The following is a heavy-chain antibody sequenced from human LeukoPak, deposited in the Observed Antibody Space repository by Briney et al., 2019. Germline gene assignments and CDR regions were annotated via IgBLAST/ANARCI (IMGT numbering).Heavy chain of an antibody. CDR3: ARDTIFGVVLEPHGMDV. J-gene: IGHJ6*02. V-gene: IGHV1-3*04. CDR1: GYIFTSHS. Sequence: ASVKVSCKASGYIFTSHSMHWVRQAPGQRLEWMGWINTGNGNTKYSQKFQGRVTVTRDTSASTAYMEVSSLRSEDTAVYYCARDTIFGVVLEPHGMDVWGQGTTVTVSS. D-gene: IGHD3-3*01. CDR2: INTGNGNT.